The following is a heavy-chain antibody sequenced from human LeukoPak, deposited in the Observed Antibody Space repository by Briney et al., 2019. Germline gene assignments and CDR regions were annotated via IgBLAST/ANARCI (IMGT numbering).Heavy chain of an antibody. J-gene: IGHJ3*02. V-gene: IGHV1-46*01. CDR1: GYSFTNYY. D-gene: IGHD3-10*01. CDR3: ARGGFTTMVRGVIITLDAFDI. Sequence: ASVKVSCKASGYSFTNYYLHWVRQAPGQGFEWMGIISPGGGTTTYAQKFQGRVTMTRGTSTSTVYMELSSLRSEDTAVYYCARGGFTTMVRGVIITLDAFDIWGQGTMVTVSS. CDR2: ISPGGGTT.